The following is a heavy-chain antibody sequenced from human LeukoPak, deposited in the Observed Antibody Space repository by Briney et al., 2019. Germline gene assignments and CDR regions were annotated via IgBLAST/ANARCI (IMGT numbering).Heavy chain of an antibody. Sequence: PGRSLRLSCATSGFTFDDYAIHWVRQAPGKGLEWVSGISWNSGTIGYADSVKGRFTISRDNAKNSLYLQMSSLRAEDTALYYCAKDPYSSGLTTFDYWGQGTLVTVSS. J-gene: IGHJ4*02. D-gene: IGHD6-19*01. CDR3: AKDPYSSGLTTFDY. CDR1: GFTFDDYA. V-gene: IGHV3-9*01. CDR2: ISWNSGTI.